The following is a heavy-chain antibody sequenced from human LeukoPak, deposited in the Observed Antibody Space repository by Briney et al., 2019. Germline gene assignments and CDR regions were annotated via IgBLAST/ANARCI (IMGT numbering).Heavy chain of an antibody. CDR3: AKVGYCSGGSCPYYFDY. V-gene: IGHV3-23*01. J-gene: IGHJ4*02. CDR1: GFKFDDYG. D-gene: IGHD2-15*01. Sequence: PGGSLRLSCTASGFKFDDYGMTWVRQAPGKGLEWVSAISGSGGSTYYADSVRGRFTISRDNSRNTLFLQMNTLRAEDTAVYYCAKVGYCSGGSCPYYFDYWGQGTLVTVSS. CDR2: ISGSGGST.